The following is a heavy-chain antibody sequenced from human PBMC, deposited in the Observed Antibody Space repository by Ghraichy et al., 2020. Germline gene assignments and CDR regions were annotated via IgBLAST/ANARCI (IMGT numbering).Heavy chain of an antibody. CDR2: ISGGGETT. CDR3: AKKGGSAAVGATYNWFDP. CDR1: GFTFNIYA. V-gene: IGHV3-23*01. Sequence: SCAASGFTFNIYAMSWVRQAPGQGLEWVSSISGGGETTFYPDSVRGRFTMSRDNSKNTLYLQMNSLRVEDTAIYYCAKKGGSAAVGATYNWFDPWGQGTLVTVSS. J-gene: IGHJ5*02. D-gene: IGHD6-25*01.